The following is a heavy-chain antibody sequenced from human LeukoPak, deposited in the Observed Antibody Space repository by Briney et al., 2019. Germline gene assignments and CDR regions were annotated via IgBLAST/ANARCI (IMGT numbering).Heavy chain of an antibody. J-gene: IGHJ4*02. CDR1: GFTVSSNH. CDR2: VYSGGST. CDR3: ARGPAGYN. D-gene: IGHD1-1*01. V-gene: IGHV3-53*01. Sequence: GGSLRLSCAASGFTVSSNHMSWVRQAPGKGLEWVSVVYSGGSTDYADSVKDRFTISRDNLKNTLYVQMNSLRAEATAVYYCARGPAGYNWGQGPLVSFSS.